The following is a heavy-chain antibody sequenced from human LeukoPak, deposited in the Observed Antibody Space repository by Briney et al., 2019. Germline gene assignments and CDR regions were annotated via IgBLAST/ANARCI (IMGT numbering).Heavy chain of an antibody. CDR1: GFTFSSYA. V-gene: IGHV3-30*04. Sequence: GGSLRLSCAASGFTFSSYAMHWVRQAPGKGLEWVAVISYDGSNKYYADSVKGRFTISRGNSKNTLYLQMNSLRAEDTAVYYCARDGGVYYYGSGSYYYYWGQGTLVTVSS. CDR3: ARDGGVYYYGSGSYYYY. J-gene: IGHJ4*02. CDR2: ISYDGSNK. D-gene: IGHD3-10*01.